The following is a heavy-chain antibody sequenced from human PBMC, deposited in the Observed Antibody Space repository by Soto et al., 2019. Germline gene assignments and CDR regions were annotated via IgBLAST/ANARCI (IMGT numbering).Heavy chain of an antibody. V-gene: IGHV1-2*04. CDR3: ARGWLRDPWMY. D-gene: IGHD5-12*01. Sequence: ASVKVSCKASGYTFTDYFLHWVRQAPGQGLEWMGWINPENGDINVAQKFQDWVTMTRDTSISTAYMELNRLTSDDTAVYYCARGWLRDPWMYWGQGTLVTVSS. CDR1: GYTFTDYF. J-gene: IGHJ4*02. CDR2: INPENGDI.